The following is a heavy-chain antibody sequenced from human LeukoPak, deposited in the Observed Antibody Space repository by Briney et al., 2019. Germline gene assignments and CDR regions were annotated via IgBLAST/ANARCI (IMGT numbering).Heavy chain of an antibody. D-gene: IGHD6-19*01. Sequence: GASLRLSCEVFGINPNDYYISWVRQAPGKGLEWVSLIFRGNKHYRDSMGGRFTISRDDSSSTVSMVHLQMNNLRAEDTAVYFCATSDSYHWLLEYWGQGTLVTVSS. J-gene: IGHJ4*02. CDR3: ATSDSYHWLLEY. CDR2: IFRGNK. CDR1: GINPNDYY. V-gene: IGHV3-53*01.